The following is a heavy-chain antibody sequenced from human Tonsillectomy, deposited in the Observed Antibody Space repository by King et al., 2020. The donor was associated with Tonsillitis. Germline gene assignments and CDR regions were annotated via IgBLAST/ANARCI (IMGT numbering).Heavy chain of an antibody. CDR3: ARVRTGYSSGWYRGWDY. CDR2: INRSGSP. CDR1: VGSFSNDF. J-gene: IGHJ4*02. D-gene: IGHD6-19*01. Sequence: VQLQQWGAGLLKPSETLSLTCVVSVGSFSNDFWSWIRQPPGKGLEWIGEINRSGSPNYNPSLKSRVTISVDTSKNQFSLKLNSVTAADTAVYYCARVRTGYSSGWYRGWDYWGQGTLVTVST. V-gene: IGHV4-34*01.